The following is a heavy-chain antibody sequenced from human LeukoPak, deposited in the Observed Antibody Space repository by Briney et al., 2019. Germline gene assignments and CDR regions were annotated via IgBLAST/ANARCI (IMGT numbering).Heavy chain of an antibody. CDR2: IYPGDSDT. Sequence: GESLKISCKGSGYSFTSYWIGWVRQMPGKGLEWMGIIYPGDSDTRYSPSFQGQVTISADKSISTAYLQWSSLKASDTAMYYCARIDSSGYHMEYFDYWGQGTLVTVSS. CDR3: ARIDSSGYHMEYFDY. J-gene: IGHJ4*02. V-gene: IGHV5-51*01. D-gene: IGHD3-22*01. CDR1: GYSFTSYW.